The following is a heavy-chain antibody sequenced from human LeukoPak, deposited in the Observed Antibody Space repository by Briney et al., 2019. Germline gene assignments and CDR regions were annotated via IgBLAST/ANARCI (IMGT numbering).Heavy chain of an antibody. CDR2: IYYNGII. V-gene: IGHV4-59*11. Sequence: SETLSLTCIVSGDSITNHYWSLIRRPPGKGLEWIGYIYYNGIINYNPSRKSRVTISVDTSRNQFSMKLNSVTAADTAVYYCAGSGGLANTGAVFDYWGQGTLVTVSS. CDR1: GDSITNHY. J-gene: IGHJ4*02. CDR3: AGSGGLANTGAVFDY. D-gene: IGHD3-10*01.